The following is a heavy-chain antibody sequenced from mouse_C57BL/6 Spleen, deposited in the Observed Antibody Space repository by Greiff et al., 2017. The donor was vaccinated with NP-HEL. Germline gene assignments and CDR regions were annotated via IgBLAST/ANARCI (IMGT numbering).Heavy chain of an antibody. CDR3: AKEPYDGYMDY. CDR1: GYTFTDYY. J-gene: IGHJ4*01. Sequence: EVQLQQSGPELVKPGASVKISCKASGYTFTDYYMNWVKQSHGKSLEWIGDINPNNGGTSYNQKFKGKATLTVDKSSSTAYMELRSLTSEDSAVYYCAKEPYDGYMDYWGQGTSVTVSS. D-gene: IGHD2-3*01. V-gene: IGHV1-26*01. CDR2: INPNNGGT.